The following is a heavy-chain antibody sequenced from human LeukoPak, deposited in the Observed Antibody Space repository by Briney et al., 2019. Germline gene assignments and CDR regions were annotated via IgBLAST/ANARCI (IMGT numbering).Heavy chain of an antibody. V-gene: IGHV3-23*01. Sequence: GGSLRLSCAASELHAMTWVRQGPGKGLEWVSTASYYVGKQYHADSVRGRFTVSRDNSRNTVSLQMSSLRVEDTGIYYCAKAGIGADGAGFLCEYWGQGTLVTVSS. D-gene: IGHD1-1*01. CDR1: ELHA. CDR3: AKAGIGADGAGFLCEY. J-gene: IGHJ4*02. CDR2: ASYYVGKQ.